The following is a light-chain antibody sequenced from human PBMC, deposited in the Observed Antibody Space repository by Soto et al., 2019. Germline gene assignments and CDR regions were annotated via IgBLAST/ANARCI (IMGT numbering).Light chain of an antibody. CDR3: QQSSSAPLT. Sequence: DIQVTQSPSSLSAFVGDRVTITCRTSQTMSNNLNWYQQQPGKAPNLLIYGASSLQSGVPSRFSGSGSGTDFTLTISSLQPEDFATYFCQQSSSAPLTFGQGTKV. J-gene: IGKJ1*01. V-gene: IGKV1-39*01. CDR1: QTMSNN. CDR2: GAS.